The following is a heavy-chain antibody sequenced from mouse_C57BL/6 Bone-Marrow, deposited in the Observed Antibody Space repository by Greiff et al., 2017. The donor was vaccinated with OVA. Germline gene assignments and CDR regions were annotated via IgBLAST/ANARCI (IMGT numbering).Heavy chain of an antibody. Sequence: EVKLVESGGDLVKPGGSLKLSCAASGFTFSSYGMSWVRQTPDKRLEWVATISSGGSYTYYPDSVKGRSTISRDNAKNTLYLQMSSLKSEDTAMYYCARLPSMVTTGYWGQGTTLTVSS. CDR3: ARLPSMVTTGY. V-gene: IGHV5-6*02. CDR1: GFTFSSYG. CDR2: ISSGGSYT. D-gene: IGHD2-2*01. J-gene: IGHJ2*01.